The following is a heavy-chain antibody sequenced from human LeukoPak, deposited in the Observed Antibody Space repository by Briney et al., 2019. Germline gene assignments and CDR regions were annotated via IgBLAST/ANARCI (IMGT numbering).Heavy chain of an antibody. CDR3: ARDYPWYYYDSSGYLSEGMDV. Sequence: ASVKVSCKASGYTFTSYGISWVRQAPGQGLEWMGWISAYNGNTNYAQKLQGRVTMTTDTSTSTAYMELRSLRSDDTAVYYCARDYPWYYYDSSGYLSEGMDVWGQGTTVTVSS. V-gene: IGHV1-18*01. CDR1: GYTFTSYG. CDR2: ISAYNGNT. D-gene: IGHD3-22*01. J-gene: IGHJ6*02.